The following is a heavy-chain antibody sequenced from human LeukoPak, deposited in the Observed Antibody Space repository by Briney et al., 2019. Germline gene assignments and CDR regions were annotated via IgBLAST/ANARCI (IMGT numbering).Heavy chain of an antibody. Sequence: GGSLRLSCAASGFTFSTSTMNWVRQAPGRGLEWFSSIGASGSDMYYAASVKGRFTISRDNAKNSLFLQLNSLRAEDTATYYCVRGDRRGDWGQGTLVTVSS. D-gene: IGHD1-26*01. V-gene: IGHV3-21*01. CDR1: GFTFSTST. CDR3: VRGDRRGD. CDR2: IGASGSDM. J-gene: IGHJ4*02.